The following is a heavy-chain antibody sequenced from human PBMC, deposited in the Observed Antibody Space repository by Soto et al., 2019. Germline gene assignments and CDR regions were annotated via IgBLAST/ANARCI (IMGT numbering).Heavy chain of an antibody. D-gene: IGHD3-22*01. J-gene: IGHJ4*02. V-gene: IGHV1-18*04. Sequence: QVQLVQSGAEVKKPGASVKVSCKATGYTFTSYGISLVRQAPGQGLEWMGWISAYNGNTNYAQKLHGRDTMTPDTSTRTANKELRVLRSDDTAVYYCARDLYYYDRSGYFYDYWGQGTLVTVSS. CDR1: GYTFTSYG. CDR2: ISAYNGNT. CDR3: ARDLYYYDRSGYFYDY.